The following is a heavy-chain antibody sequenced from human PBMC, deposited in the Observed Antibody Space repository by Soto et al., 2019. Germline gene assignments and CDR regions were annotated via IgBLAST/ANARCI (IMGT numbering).Heavy chain of an antibody. J-gene: IGHJ4*02. D-gene: IGHD2-2*01. CDR3: ARGDCSSTSCYPLYFDY. CDR2: ISSNSNYM. V-gene: IGHV3-21*01. Sequence: PGGSLRLSCAASGFTFSSYSMNWVRQAPGKGLEWVSSISSNSNYMYYADSVKGRFTISRDNAKNSLYLQMNSLRAEDTAVYYCARGDCSSTSCYPLYFDYWGQGTLVTVYS. CDR1: GFTFSSYS.